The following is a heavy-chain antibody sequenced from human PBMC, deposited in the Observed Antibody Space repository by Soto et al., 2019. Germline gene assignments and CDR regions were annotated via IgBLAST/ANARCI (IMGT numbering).Heavy chain of an antibody. V-gene: IGHV3-30-3*01. CDR2: ISYDGSNT. Sequence: QVQLVESGGGVVQPGRSLRLSCVASGFTFGTYAIHWVRQAPGKGLQWVALISYDGSNTYYADSVKGRFTVSRNNSKNTLYPQMNSLRPEDTGVDYCARVTPGNNLYYFSGMDVWGQGTSVTVSS. CDR3: ARVTPGNNLYYFSGMDV. CDR1: GFTFGTYA. D-gene: IGHD1-1*01. J-gene: IGHJ6*02.